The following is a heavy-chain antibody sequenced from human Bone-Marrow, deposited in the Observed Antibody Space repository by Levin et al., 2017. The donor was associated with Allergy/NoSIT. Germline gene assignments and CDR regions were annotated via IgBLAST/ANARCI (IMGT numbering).Heavy chain of an antibody. J-gene: IGHJ6*02. D-gene: IGHD2-8*02. Sequence: HGESLKISCKGSGYKFSDYWIGWVRQMPGKGLECMGIIYPGDSDSRYSPSFQGQVSFSADKSISTAYMQWSSLKASDSGMYYCARFRGEPCTGSGCYMGDYYALDVWGQGTTVTVSS. V-gene: IGHV5-51*01. CDR3: ARFRGEPCTGSGCYMGDYYALDV. CDR2: IYPGDSDS. CDR1: GYKFSDYW.